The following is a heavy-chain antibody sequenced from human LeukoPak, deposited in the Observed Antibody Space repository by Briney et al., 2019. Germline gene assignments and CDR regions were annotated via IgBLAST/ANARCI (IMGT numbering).Heavy chain of an antibody. J-gene: IGHJ4*02. CDR3: ARLVNGYDYDY. CDR1: GGSISSSSYY. CDR2: IYYSGST. V-gene: IGHV4-39*01. Sequence: PSETLSLTCTVSGGSISSSSYYWGWIRQPPGKGLEWIGSIYYSGSTYYNPSLKSRVTISVDTSKNQFSLKLSSVTAADTAVYYCARLVNGYDYDYWGQGTLVTVSS. D-gene: IGHD5-12*01.